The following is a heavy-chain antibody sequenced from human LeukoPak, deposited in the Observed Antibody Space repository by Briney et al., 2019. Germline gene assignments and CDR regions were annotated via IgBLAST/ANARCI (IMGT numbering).Heavy chain of an antibody. Sequence: SQTPSVTRTGSCGSLYRVMYYRGSIRPPARKGLDWIGRIWTIGSHNYNPSLKSRVTISVDTSNNQFSLKLSSVTAADTAVYYCARTVRGATWYYYYYYYMDVWGKGTTVTVSS. CDR3: ARTVRGATWYYYYYYYMDV. CDR2: IWTIGSH. CDR1: CGSLYRVMYY. D-gene: IGHD3-10*01. J-gene: IGHJ6*03. V-gene: IGHV4-61*02.